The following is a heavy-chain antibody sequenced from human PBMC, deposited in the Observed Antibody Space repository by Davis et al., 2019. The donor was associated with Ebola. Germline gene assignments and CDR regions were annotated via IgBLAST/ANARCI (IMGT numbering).Heavy chain of an antibody. J-gene: IGHJ6*04. CDR3: AKDIRARLSGVVLDV. CDR2: ISGSGGNT. CDR1: GFTFSSYA. V-gene: IGHV3-23*01. Sequence: PGGSLRLSCEASGFTFSSYAMNWVRQAPGKGLEWVSTISGSGGNTYYADSVKGRFTISRDNSKNTLYLQMNSLRAEDTAVYYCAKDIRARLSGVVLDVWGKGTTVTVSS. D-gene: IGHD3-3*01.